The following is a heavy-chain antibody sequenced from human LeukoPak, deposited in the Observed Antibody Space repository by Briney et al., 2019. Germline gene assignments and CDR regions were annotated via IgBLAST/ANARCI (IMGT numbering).Heavy chain of an antibody. D-gene: IGHD4-17*01. CDR1: GFTFSDYY. CDR2: ISSSGSTI. J-gene: IGHJ4*02. Sequence: GGSLRLSCAASGFTFSDYYMSWIRQAPGKGLEWVSYISSSGSTIYYADSVKGRFTISRDNAKNSLYLQMNSLRAEDTAVYYCARDLRYSIYGDYVDYYFDYWGQGTLVTVSS. CDR3: ARDLRYSIYGDYVDYYFDY. V-gene: IGHV3-11*01.